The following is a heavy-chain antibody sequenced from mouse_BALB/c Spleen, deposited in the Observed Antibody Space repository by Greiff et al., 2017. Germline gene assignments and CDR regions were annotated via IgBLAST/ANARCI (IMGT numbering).Heavy chain of an antibody. CDR2: ISSGGSYT. J-gene: IGHJ2*01. Sequence: EVQGVESGGDLVKPGGSLKLSCAASGFTFSSYGMSWVRQTPDKRLEWVATISSGGSYTYYPDSVKGRFTISRDNAKNTLYLQMSSLKSEDTAMYYCARQTMITTWDYWGQGTTLTVSS. V-gene: IGHV5-6*01. CDR3: ARQTMITTWDY. CDR1: GFTFSSYG. D-gene: IGHD2-4*01.